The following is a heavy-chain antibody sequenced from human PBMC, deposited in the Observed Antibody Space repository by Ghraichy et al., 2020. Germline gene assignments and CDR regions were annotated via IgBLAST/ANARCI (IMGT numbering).Heavy chain of an antibody. V-gene: IGHV4-4*02. CDR1: GGSISSSNW. CDR3: ARVMSVDTAMAKGYIWYFDL. J-gene: IGHJ2*01. Sequence: GSLRLSCAVSGGSISSSNWWSWVRQPPGKGLEWIGEIYHSGSTNYNPSLKSRVTISVDKSKNQFSLKLSSVTAADTAVYYCARVMSVDTAMAKGYIWYFDLWGRGTLVTVSS. CDR2: IYHSGST. D-gene: IGHD5-18*01.